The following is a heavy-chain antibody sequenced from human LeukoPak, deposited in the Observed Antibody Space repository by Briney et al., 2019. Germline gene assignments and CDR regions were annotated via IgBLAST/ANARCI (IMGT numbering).Heavy chain of an antibody. Sequence: SETLSLTCAVYGGSFSGCYWSWIRQPPGKGLEWIGEINHSGSTNYNPSLKSRVTISVDTSKNQFSLKLSSVTAADTAVYYCARSSHTFYYDSSGYYYWGQGTLVTVSS. CDR2: INHSGST. CDR1: GGSFSGCY. J-gene: IGHJ4*02. V-gene: IGHV4-34*01. D-gene: IGHD3-22*01. CDR3: ARSSHTFYYDSSGYYY.